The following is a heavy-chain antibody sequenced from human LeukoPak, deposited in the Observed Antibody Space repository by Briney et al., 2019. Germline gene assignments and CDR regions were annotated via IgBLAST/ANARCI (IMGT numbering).Heavy chain of an antibody. CDR3: ARAHCSGGSCYPDY. CDR2: IYYSGST. J-gene: IGHJ4*02. CDR1: GGSISSYY. Sequence: SETLSLTCTVSGGSISSYYWSWIRQPPAKGLEWIGYIYYSGSTNYNPSLKSRVTISVDTSKNQFSLKLSSVTAADAGVYYCARAHCSGGSCYPDYWGQGTLVTVSS. D-gene: IGHD2-15*01. V-gene: IGHV4-59*01.